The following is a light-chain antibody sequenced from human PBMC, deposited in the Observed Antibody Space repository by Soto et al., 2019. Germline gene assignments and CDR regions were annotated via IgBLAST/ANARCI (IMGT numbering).Light chain of an antibody. J-gene: IGKJ1*01. CDR1: HDIRKY. CDR3: HQYGSSPWT. CDR2: DAS. Sequence: DIEMTQSPSSLSASVGDRVTITSQASHDIRKYLNWYQQKPGKAPKLLIYDASNMETGVPSRFTGSGSGTDFTFTISSLQPEDFAVYYCHQYGSSPWTFGQGTKVDIK. V-gene: IGKV1-33*01.